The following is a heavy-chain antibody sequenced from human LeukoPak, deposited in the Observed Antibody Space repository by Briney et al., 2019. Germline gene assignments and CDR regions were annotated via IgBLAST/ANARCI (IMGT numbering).Heavy chain of an antibody. CDR2: ISSSSSYI. Sequence: GGSLRLSCAASGFTFSSYSMNWVRQAPGKGLEWVSSISSSSSYIYYADSVKGRFTISRDNAKNSLYLQMNSLRAEDTAVYYCSYDYVVNWFDPWGQGTLVTVSS. CDR3: SYDYVVNWFDP. J-gene: IGHJ5*02. D-gene: IGHD3-16*01. CDR1: GFTFSSYS. V-gene: IGHV3-21*01.